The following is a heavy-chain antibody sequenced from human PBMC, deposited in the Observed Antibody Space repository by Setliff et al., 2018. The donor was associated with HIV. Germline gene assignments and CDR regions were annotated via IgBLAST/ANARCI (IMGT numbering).Heavy chain of an antibody. CDR2: IKSRVDGETT. J-gene: IGHJ4*02. CDR1: GFSFRTAW. V-gene: IGHV3-15*01. Sequence: GGSLRLSCAASGFSFRTAWMNWVRQAPGKGLEWVGRIKSRVDGETTAYAAPLKGRFTISRDDSKNTLYLQMTSLRAEDTAVYYCAKSAFGGVSPFDYWGQGTLVTVSS. D-gene: IGHD3-16*01. CDR3: AKSAFGGVSPFDY.